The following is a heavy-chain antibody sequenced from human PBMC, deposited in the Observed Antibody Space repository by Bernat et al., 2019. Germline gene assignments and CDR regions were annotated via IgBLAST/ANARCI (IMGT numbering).Heavy chain of an antibody. J-gene: IGHJ4*02. D-gene: IGHD4-17*01. CDR3: ASQGPYGDAQRIK. V-gene: IGHV3-33*01. Sequence: QMQLVESGGGVVQPGWSPRLSCVASGFNFRTYGMHWVRQAPGKGLEWVAVIWNDGSTNYYADYVKGRFTISREDSRNTLYLQMNNLRAEDTAVYYCASQGPYGDAQRIKWGQGTRVTVSS. CDR1: GFNFRTYG. CDR2: IWNDGSTN.